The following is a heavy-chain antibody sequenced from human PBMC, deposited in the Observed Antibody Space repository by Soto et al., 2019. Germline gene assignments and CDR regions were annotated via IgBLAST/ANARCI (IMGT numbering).Heavy chain of an antibody. D-gene: IGHD3-22*01. Sequence: PVGSLRLSCASSVFTFSSYAMSCVRQSPGKWLEWVSAISGSGGSTYYADSVKGRFTISRDNSKNTLYLQMNSLRAEDTAVYYCAKFYYYDSSGSYYDAFDIGGQGRKVRVS. CDR1: VFTFSSYA. CDR2: ISGSGGST. V-gene: IGHV3-23*01. CDR3: AKFYYYDSSGSYYDAFDI. J-gene: IGHJ3*02.